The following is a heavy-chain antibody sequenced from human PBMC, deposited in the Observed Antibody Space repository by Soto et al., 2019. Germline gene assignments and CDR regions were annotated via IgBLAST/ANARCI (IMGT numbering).Heavy chain of an antibody. Sequence: ASVKVSCKASGLTFIDSAVQWVRQTRGHRLDWIGWIVVGSGNTNYAQEFQGRVTITRDMSTNTVYMELSSLRSEDSAVFYCEADVLTYSYESSGYYFDGFDTWG. CDR1: GLTFIDSA. CDR2: IVVGSGNT. CDR3: EADVLTYSYESSGYYFDGFDT. D-gene: IGHD3-22*01. J-gene: IGHJ3*02. V-gene: IGHV1-58*01.